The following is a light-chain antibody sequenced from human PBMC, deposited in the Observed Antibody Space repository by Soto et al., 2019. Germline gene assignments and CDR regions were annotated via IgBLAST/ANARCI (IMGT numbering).Light chain of an antibody. CDR3: WSSADSKSYV. V-gene: IGLV2-11*01. Sequence: QSVLTQPRSVSGSPGQSVTISCTGTRRDVGGYNYVSWYQQHPGKAPKLLIYGVSERPSGVPDRFSGSKSGSTASLTISGLQAEDEADYYCWSSADSKSYVFGTRTKVTVL. CDR1: RRDVGGYNY. CDR2: GVS. J-gene: IGLJ1*01.